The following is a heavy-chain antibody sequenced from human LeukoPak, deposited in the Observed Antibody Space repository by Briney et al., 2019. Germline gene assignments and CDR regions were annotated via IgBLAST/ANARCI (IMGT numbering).Heavy chain of an antibody. V-gene: IGHV5-51*01. D-gene: IGHD2-2*01. J-gene: IGHJ3*02. CDR2: IYPGDSDT. CDR1: GYSFTSYW. Sequence: GESLKISCKGSGYSFTSYWIGCVRQMPGKGLEWMGIIYPGDSDTRYSPSFQGQVTISADKSISTAYLQWSSLKASDTAMYYCARVTYCSSTSCYGGAFDIWGQGTMVTVSS. CDR3: ARVTYCSSTSCYGGAFDI.